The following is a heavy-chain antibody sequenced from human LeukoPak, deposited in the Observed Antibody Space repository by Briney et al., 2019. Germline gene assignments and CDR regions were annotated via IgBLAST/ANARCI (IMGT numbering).Heavy chain of an antibody. CDR2: ISSSSSYI. V-gene: IGHV3-21*01. CDR3: ARDLSSGSDGAFDI. CDR1: GFTFSSYE. D-gene: IGHD6-19*01. Sequence: GGSLRLSCAASGFTFSSYEMNWVRRAPGKGLEWVSSISSSSSYIYYADSVKGRFTISRDSAKNSLYLQMNSLRAEDTAVYYCARDLSSGSDGAFDIWGQGTMVTVSS. J-gene: IGHJ3*02.